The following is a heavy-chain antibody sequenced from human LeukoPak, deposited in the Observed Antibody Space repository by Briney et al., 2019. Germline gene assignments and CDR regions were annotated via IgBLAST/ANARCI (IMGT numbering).Heavy chain of an antibody. CDR1: GYTFTSYD. D-gene: IGHD6-13*01. CDR3: ARVAVAAAGTGYFDY. CDR2: MNPNSGNT. V-gene: IGHV1-8*01. Sequence: ASVKVSCKASGYTFTSYDINWVRQATGQGLEWMGWMNPNSGNTGYAQKFQGRVTITADKSTSTAYMELSSLRSEDTAVYYCARVAVAAAGTGYFDYWGQGTLVTVSS. J-gene: IGHJ4*02.